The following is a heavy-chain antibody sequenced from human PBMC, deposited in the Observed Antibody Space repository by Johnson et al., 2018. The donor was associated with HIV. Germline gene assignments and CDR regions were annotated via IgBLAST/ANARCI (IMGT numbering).Heavy chain of an antibody. Sequence: QLVESGGGVVQPGRSLRLSCAASGFTFSSYAMHWVRQAPGKGLEWVAVISYDGSNKFYADSVKGRFTISRDNSKNTLYLQMNSLRAEDTAVYYCATWAPDAFDIWGQGTMVTVSS. CDR1: GFTFSSYA. CDR2: ISYDGSNK. CDR3: ATWAPDAFDI. J-gene: IGHJ3*02. D-gene: IGHD7-27*01. V-gene: IGHV3-30*04.